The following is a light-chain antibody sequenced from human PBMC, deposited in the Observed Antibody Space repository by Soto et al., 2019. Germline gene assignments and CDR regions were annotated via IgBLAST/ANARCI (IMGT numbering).Light chain of an antibody. CDR1: TGAVTSGYY. J-gene: IGLJ2*01. CDR3: LLSWWGAPVV. V-gene: IGLV7-43*01. Sequence: QAVVTQEPSLTVSPGGTVTLTCASSTGAVTSGYYPNWFQQKPGQAPRALIYSTSNKHSWTPARFSGSLLGGKAALTLSGGPCGEGGGYYSLLSWWGAPVVFGGGPKLPAL. CDR2: STS.